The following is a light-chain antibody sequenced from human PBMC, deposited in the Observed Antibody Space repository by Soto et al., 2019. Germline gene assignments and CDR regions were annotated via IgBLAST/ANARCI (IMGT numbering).Light chain of an antibody. CDR3: ASFRSGTILV. Sequence: LTQPASVSGSPGQSVTISCTGPRSDIGDSNFISWYQHSPGKAPRLLIYEVNNRPSGVSKRFSGSKAGNTASLTISGLLDDDEADYFCASFRSGTILVFGSGTKATVL. CDR1: RSDIGDSNF. CDR2: EVN. J-gene: IGLJ1*01. V-gene: IGLV2-14*01.